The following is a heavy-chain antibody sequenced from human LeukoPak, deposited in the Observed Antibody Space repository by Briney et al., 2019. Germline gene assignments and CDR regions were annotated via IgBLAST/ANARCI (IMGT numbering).Heavy chain of an antibody. CDR3: VRYYDPPVGDAFYI. D-gene: IGHD3-22*01. J-gene: IGHJ3*02. Sequence: GGSLRLSCVASGFTFGGDWMSWVRQAPGKGLEWVANIKPDGTEKYYVDSVKGRFTISRDNAKNSLYLQLNSLRAEDTAVYYCVRYYDPPVGDAFYIWCPGTMVTVSS. V-gene: IGHV3-7*01. CDR1: GFTFGGDW. CDR2: IKPDGTEK.